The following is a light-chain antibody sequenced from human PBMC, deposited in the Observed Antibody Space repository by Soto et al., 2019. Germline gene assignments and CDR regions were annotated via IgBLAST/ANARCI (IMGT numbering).Light chain of an antibody. J-gene: IGLJ3*02. CDR3: AAWDDSLNGLV. CDR1: SSNIGSNT. Sequence: QSVLTQPPSASGTPGQRVTISCYGSSSNIGSNTVNWYQQLPGTAPKLLIYSNNQRPSGVPDRFSGSKSGTSASLAISGLQSEDEAYYYCAAWDDSLNGLVFGGGTKLTVL. V-gene: IGLV1-44*01. CDR2: SNN.